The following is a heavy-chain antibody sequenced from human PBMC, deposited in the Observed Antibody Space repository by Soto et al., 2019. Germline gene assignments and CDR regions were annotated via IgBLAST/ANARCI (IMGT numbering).Heavy chain of an antibody. D-gene: IGHD2-2*01. J-gene: IGHJ4*02. CDR3: AKDGGWIVVVPAAIY. CDR2: ISGSGGST. Sequence: EVQLLESGGGLVQPGGSLRLSCAASGFSFSSYAMSWVRQAPGKGLEWVSAISGSGGSTYYADSVKGRFTISRDNSKNTLYLQMNRLRAEDTAVYYCAKDGGWIVVVPAAIYRGQGTLVTVSS. V-gene: IGHV3-23*01. CDR1: GFSFSSYA.